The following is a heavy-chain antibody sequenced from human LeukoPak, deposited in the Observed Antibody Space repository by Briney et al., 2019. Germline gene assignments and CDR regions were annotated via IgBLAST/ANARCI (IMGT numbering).Heavy chain of an antibody. Sequence: GGSLRLSCAASGFTFSSYDMNWVRQAPGKGLEWVAYISTLSSTIYYADSVKGRFTISRDNAKNSLYLQTNSLRDEDTAVYYCARHGSGFNYWGRGALVTVSS. CDR1: GFTFSSYD. V-gene: IGHV3-48*02. J-gene: IGHJ4*02. CDR2: ISTLSSTI. D-gene: IGHD3-10*01. CDR3: ARHGSGFNY.